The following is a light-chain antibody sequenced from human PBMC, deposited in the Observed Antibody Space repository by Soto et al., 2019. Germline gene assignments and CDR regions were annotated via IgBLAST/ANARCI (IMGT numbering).Light chain of an antibody. CDR3: TSYTSSNTPPVI. V-gene: IGLV2-14*01. CDR2: EVS. Sequence: QSALTQPASVSGSPGQSITISCTGTSSDVGGYNYVSWYQHHPGKAPKLMIHEVSNRPSGVSNRFSGSKSGNTAYLTISGLQAEDEADYYCTSYTSSNTPPVIFGGGTKLTVL. J-gene: IGLJ2*01. CDR1: SSDVGGYNY.